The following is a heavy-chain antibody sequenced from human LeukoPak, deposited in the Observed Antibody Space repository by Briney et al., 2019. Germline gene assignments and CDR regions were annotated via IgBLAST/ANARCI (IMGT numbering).Heavy chain of an antibody. D-gene: IGHD6-19*01. J-gene: IGHJ3*02. V-gene: IGHV5-51*01. Sequence: GESLKISCKGSGYSFTTYWIAWVRQMPGKGLEWMGIIYPGDSDTRYSPSFQGQVTTSADKSTSTAYLQWSSLKASDTAMYYCARRLSSGWLDAFDIWGQGTMVTVSS. CDR1: GYSFTTYW. CDR2: IYPGDSDT. CDR3: ARRLSSGWLDAFDI.